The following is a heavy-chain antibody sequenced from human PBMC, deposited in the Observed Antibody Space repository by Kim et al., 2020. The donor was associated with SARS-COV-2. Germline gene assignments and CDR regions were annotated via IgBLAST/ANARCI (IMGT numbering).Heavy chain of an antibody. CDR3: ARDSELGYCSGGSCYGPDY. V-gene: IGHV3-33*05. J-gene: IGHJ4*02. CDR2: ISYDGSNK. D-gene: IGHD2-15*01. Sequence: GGSLRLSCAASGFTFSSYGMHWVRQAPGKGLEWVAVISYDGSNKYYADSVKGRFTISRDNSKNTLYLQMNSLRAEDTAVYYCARDSELGYCSGGSCYGPDYWGQGTLVTVSS. CDR1: GFTFSSYG.